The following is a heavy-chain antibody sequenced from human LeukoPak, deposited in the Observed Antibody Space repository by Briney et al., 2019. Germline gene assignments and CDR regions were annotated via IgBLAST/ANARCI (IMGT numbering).Heavy chain of an antibody. V-gene: IGHV4-39*01. Sequence: SETLSLTCTVSGGSISSSSYYWGWIRRPPGKGLEWIGSIYYSGSTYYNPSLKSRVTISVDTSKNQFSLKLSSVTAADTAVYYCARQFRDIVVVVAARRTDFDYWGQGTLVTVSS. J-gene: IGHJ4*02. CDR3: ARQFRDIVVVVAARRTDFDY. CDR2: IYYSGST. D-gene: IGHD2-15*01. CDR1: GGSISSSSYY.